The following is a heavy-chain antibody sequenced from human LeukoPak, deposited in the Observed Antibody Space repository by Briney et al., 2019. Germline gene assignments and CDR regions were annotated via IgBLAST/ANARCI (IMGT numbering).Heavy chain of an antibody. D-gene: IGHD3-9*01. CDR1: GYSLTSYW. CDR3: ASPGASVLTGYSA. Sequence: GESLKISCKGSGYSLTSYWIGWVRQMPGKGLEWMGIIYPGDSDTRYSPSFQGKVTISADKSISTAYLQWSSLKAPDTAMYYCASPGASVLTGYSAWGQGTLVTVSS. CDR2: IYPGDSDT. V-gene: IGHV5-51*01. J-gene: IGHJ4*02.